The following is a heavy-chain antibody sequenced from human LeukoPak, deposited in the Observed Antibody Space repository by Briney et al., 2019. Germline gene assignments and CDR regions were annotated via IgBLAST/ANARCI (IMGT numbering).Heavy chain of an antibody. CDR1: GFTFDDYA. V-gene: IGHV3-9*01. CDR2: ISWNSGSI. Sequence: GGSLRLSCAASGFTFDDYAMHWVRQAPGKGLEWVSGISWNSGSIGYADSVKGRFTISRDNAKNSLYLQMNSLRAKDTALYYCEKTPQSSMVLEYRFDPWGQGTLVTVSS. J-gene: IGHJ5*02. CDR3: EKTPQSSMVLEYRFDP. D-gene: IGHD4/OR15-4a*01.